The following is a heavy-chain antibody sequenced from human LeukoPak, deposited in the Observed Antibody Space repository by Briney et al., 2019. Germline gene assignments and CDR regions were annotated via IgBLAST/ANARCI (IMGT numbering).Heavy chain of an antibody. V-gene: IGHV3-23*01. CDR3: AKDLHDYGNYVGWFDS. CDR1: GFTFSSFA. Sequence: GGSLKLSCAASGFTFSSFAMDWVRQAPGKGLEWVSAISGSGVNTYYADSVRGRFTISRDNSKTTLFLQMNSLRAEDTAVYYCAKDLHDYGNYVGWFDSWGQGTLVTVSS. CDR2: ISGSGVNT. D-gene: IGHD4-11*01. J-gene: IGHJ5*01.